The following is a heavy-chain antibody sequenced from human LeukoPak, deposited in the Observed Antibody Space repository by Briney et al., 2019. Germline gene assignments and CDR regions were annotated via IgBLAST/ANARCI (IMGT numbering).Heavy chain of an antibody. Sequence: KPGGSLRLSCAASGFTFSSYAMSWVRQAPGKGLEWVSAISGSGGSTYYADSVKGRFTISRDNSKNTLYLQMNSLRAEDTAVYYCAKILRRDGYLNGPREKYFQHWGQGTLVTVSS. J-gene: IGHJ1*01. CDR2: ISGSGGST. D-gene: IGHD5-24*01. CDR1: GFTFSSYA. CDR3: AKILRRDGYLNGPREKYFQH. V-gene: IGHV3-23*01.